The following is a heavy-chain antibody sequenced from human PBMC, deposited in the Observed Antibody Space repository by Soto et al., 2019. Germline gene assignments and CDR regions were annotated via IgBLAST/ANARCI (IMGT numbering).Heavy chain of an antibody. V-gene: IGHV3-30*18. CDR2: ISYDGSNK. J-gene: IGHJ4*02. D-gene: IGHD2-2*01. CDR3: AKDKGAFIIVVPAAMPVGYFDY. Sequence: QVQLVESGGGVVQPGRSLRLSCAASGFTFSSYGMHWVRQAPGKGLEWVAAISYDGSNKYYADSGKGRFTISRDNSKNTLYLQMNSLRAEDTAVYYCAKDKGAFIIVVPAAMPVGYFDYWGQGTLVTVSS. CDR1: GFTFSSYG.